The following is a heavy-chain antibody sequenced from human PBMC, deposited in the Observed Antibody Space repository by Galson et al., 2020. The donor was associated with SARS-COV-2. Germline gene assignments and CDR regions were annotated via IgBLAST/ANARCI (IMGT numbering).Heavy chain of an antibody. D-gene: IGHD6-19*01. Sequence: SVKVSCKASGGTFSSYAISWVRQAPGQGLKWMGGIIPIFGTANYAQKFQGRVTITADESTSTAYMELSSLRSEDTAVYYCARVLSGWYLGWFDPWGQGTLVTVSS. CDR1: GGTFSSYA. V-gene: IGHV1-69*13. J-gene: IGHJ5*02. CDR2: IIPIFGTA. CDR3: ARVLSGWYLGWFDP.